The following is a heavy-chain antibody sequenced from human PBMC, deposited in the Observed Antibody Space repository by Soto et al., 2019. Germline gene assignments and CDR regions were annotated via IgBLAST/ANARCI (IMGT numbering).Heavy chain of an antibody. J-gene: IGHJ4*02. D-gene: IGHD5-18*01. V-gene: IGHV3-21*01. CDR2: ISSSSSYI. Sequence: GGSLRLSCAASGFTFSSYSMNWVRQAPGKGLEWVSSISSSSSYIYYADSVKGRFTISRDNAKNSLYLQMNSLRAEDTAVYYCARVPKDTAMEKEVPYYFDYWGQGTLVTVSS. CDR3: ARVPKDTAMEKEVPYYFDY. CDR1: GFTFSSYS.